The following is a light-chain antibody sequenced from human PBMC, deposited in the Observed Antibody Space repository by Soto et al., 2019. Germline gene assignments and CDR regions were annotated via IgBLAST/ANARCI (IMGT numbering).Light chain of an antibody. CDR3: LQDYNYPWT. Sequence: IQMTPSPSSLSASVGDRVTITCRASRYIRTALSWYQHRPGQAPKVLICVASSLQSGVPSRFSGSGYGTDFTLTISSLQPEDFATYYCLQDYNYPWTFGQGTKVEIK. J-gene: IGKJ1*01. V-gene: IGKV1-6*01. CDR2: VAS. CDR1: RYIRTA.